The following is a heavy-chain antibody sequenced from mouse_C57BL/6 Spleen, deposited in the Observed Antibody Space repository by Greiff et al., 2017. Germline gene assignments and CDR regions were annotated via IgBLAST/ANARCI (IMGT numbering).Heavy chain of an antibody. D-gene: IGHD1-1*01. CDR3: ARRMGYYYGSSYLYWYFDV. CDR2: INPNNGGT. Sequence: VQLQQSGPELVKPGASVKISCKASGYTFTDYYMNWVKQSHGKSLEWIGDINPNNGGTSYNQKFKGKATLTVDKSSSTAYMELRSLTSEDSAVYYCARRMGYYYGSSYLYWYFDVWGTGTTVTVSS. CDR1: GYTFTDYY. J-gene: IGHJ1*03. V-gene: IGHV1-26*01.